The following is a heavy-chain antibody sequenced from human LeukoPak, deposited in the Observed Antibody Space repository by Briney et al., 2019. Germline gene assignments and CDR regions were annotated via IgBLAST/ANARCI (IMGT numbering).Heavy chain of an antibody. J-gene: IGHJ5*02. V-gene: IGHV1-2*02. CDR1: GYTFTGYY. Sequence: GASVKVSCKASGYTFTGYYMHWVRRAPGQGLEWMGWINPNSGGTNYAQKFQGRVTMTRDTSISTAYMELSRLRSDDTAVYYCARDRFPFYYYGSGSYHPWFDPWGQGTLVTVSS. D-gene: IGHD3-10*01. CDR3: ARDRFPFYYYGSGSYHPWFDP. CDR2: INPNSGGT.